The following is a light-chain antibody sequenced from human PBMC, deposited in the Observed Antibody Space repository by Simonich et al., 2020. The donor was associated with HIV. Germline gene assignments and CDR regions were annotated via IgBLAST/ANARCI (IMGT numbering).Light chain of an antibody. CDR3: MQALQTPFT. CDR1: QRLLRSNGYDS. Sequence: DILMTPSPLSLPVTPGEPASISCRSSQRLLRSNGYDSLDWYLQKPGQSPQLLIDLGSNRASGVPDRFSGSGSGTDFTLKISRVEAEDVGVYYCMQALQTPFTFGPGTKVYIK. J-gene: IGKJ3*01. CDR2: LGS. V-gene: IGKV2-28*01.